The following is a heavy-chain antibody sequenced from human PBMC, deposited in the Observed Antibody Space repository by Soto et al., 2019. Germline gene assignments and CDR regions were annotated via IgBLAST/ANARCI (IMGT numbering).Heavy chain of an antibody. CDR3: ARKILGSTTRANYWYFDL. CDR2: ISGGGDAA. CDR1: GFTFINYA. J-gene: IGHJ2*01. D-gene: IGHD7-27*01. V-gene: IGHV3-23*01. Sequence: EVQVLESGGGLVQPGGSLRLSCAGSGFTFINYAMNWVRQAPGKGLEWVSSISGGGDAAFFPDSVRGRFTISRDNSKNTVTLQMNSLGVDDTAVYYCARKILGSTTRANYWYFDLWGRCTLVTVSS.